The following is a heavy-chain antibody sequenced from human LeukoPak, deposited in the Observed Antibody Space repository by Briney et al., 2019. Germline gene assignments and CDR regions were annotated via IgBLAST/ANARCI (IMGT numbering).Heavy chain of an antibody. CDR2: IDSSSNST. J-gene: IGHJ6*03. CDR1: GFTFNSYS. V-gene: IGHV3-48*01. D-gene: IGHD3-10*01. Sequence: GGSLRLSCAASGFAASGFTFNSYSMNWVRQAPGKGLEWLSYIDSSSNSTYCADSVKGRFTISRDNAKNSLYLQMNSLRAEDTAVYYCAREDYYGSGSGYYYLDVWGKGTTVIVSS. CDR3: AREDYYGSGSGYYYLDV.